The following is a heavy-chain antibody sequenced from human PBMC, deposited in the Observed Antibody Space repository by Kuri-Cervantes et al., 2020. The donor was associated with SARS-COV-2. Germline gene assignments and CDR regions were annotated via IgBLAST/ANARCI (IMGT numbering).Heavy chain of an antibody. V-gene: IGHV4-34*01. CDR3: ARGSSSLDWGYNWFDP. J-gene: IGHJ5*02. D-gene: IGHD6-13*01. CDR1: GGSFSDYY. Sequence: SETLSLTCAVYGGSFSDYYWSWVRQPPGKGLEWIGEINHSGNTNYDPSLKSRVTISVDTSKNQFSLKLSSVTAADTAVYYCARGSSSLDWGYNWFDPWGQGTLVTVSS. CDR2: INHSGNT.